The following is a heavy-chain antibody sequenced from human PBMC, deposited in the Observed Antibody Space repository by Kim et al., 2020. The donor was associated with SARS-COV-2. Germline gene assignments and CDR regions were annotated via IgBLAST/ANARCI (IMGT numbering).Heavy chain of an antibody. CDR1: GFTFSSYS. CDR2: ISSSSSYI. J-gene: IGHJ5*02. D-gene: IGHD3-10*01. V-gene: IGHV3-21*01. Sequence: GGSLRLSCAASGFTFSSYSMNWVRQAPGKGLEWVSSISSSSSYIYYADSVKGRFTISRDNAKNSLYLQMNSLRAEDTAVYYCARARGEMGYYYGINWFDPWGQGTLVTVSS. CDR3: ARARGEMGYYYGINWFDP.